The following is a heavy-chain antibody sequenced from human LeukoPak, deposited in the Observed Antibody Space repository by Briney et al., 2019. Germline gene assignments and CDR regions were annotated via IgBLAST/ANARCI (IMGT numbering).Heavy chain of an antibody. J-gene: IGHJ4*02. V-gene: IGHV4-34*01. CDR3: ARASTYCSSTSCYLDY. CDR1: GGSFSGYY. CDR2: INHSGST. D-gene: IGHD2-2*01. Sequence: SETLSLTCAVYGGSFSGYYWSWVRQPPGKGLEWIGEINHSGSTNYNPSLKSRVTISVDTSKNQFSLKLSSVTAADTAVYYCARASTYCSSTSCYLDYWGQGTLVTVSS.